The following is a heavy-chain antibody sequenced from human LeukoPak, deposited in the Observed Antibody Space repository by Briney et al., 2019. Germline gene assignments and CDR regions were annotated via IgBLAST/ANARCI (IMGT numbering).Heavy chain of an antibody. CDR3: ARVSDPYSSSWYPFDY. CDR1: GGSISSYY. CDR2: IYYSGST. Sequence: PSETLSLTCTVSGGSISSYYWSWIRQPPGKGLEWIGYIYYSGSTNYNPSLKSRVTTSVDTSKNQFSLKLSSVTAADTAVYYCARVSDPYSSSWYPFDYWGQGTLVTVSS. J-gene: IGHJ4*02. V-gene: IGHV4-59*01. D-gene: IGHD6-13*01.